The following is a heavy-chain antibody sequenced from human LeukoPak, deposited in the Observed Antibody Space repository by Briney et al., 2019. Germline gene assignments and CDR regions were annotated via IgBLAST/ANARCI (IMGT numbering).Heavy chain of an antibody. CDR1: GYTFTSYD. J-gene: IGHJ5*02. D-gene: IGHD3-10*01. CDR3: ARGFFDGSGSSNWFDP. Sequence: ASVKVSCKASGYTFTSYDINWVRQATGQGLEWMEWMNPNSGNTGYAQKFQGRVTMTRNTSISTAYMELSSLRSEDTAVYYCARGFFDGSGSSNWFDPWGQGTLVTVSS. V-gene: IGHV1-8*01. CDR2: MNPNSGNT.